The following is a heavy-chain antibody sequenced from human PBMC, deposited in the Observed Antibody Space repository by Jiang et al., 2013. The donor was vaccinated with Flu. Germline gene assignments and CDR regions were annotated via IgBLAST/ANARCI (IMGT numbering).Heavy chain of an antibody. CDR2: IWYDGSNK. Sequence: QLVESGGGVVQPGRSLRLSCAASGFTFSSYGMHWVRQAPGKGLEWVAVIWYDGSNKYYADSVKGRFTISRDNSKNTLYLQMNSLRAEDTAVYYCARDGQYSGSSVDYWGQGTLVTVSS. J-gene: IGHJ4*02. D-gene: IGHD1-26*01. CDR3: ARDGQYSGSSVDY. CDR1: GFTFSSYG. V-gene: IGHV3-33*01.